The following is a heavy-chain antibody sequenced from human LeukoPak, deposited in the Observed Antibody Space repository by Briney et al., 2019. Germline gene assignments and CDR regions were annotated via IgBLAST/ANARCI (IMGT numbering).Heavy chain of an antibody. V-gene: IGHV1-2*02. CDR2: INPNSGGT. CDR3: ARGVIAAAGTRLQSSYYYYYYMDV. CDR1: GYTFTGYY. Sequence: ASVKVSCKASGYTFTGYYMHWVRQAPGQGLEWMGWINPNSGGTNYAQKFQGRVTMTRDTSISTAYMELSRLRSDDTAVYYCARGVIAAAGTRLQSSYYYYYYMDVWGKGTTVTVSS. J-gene: IGHJ6*03. D-gene: IGHD6-13*01.